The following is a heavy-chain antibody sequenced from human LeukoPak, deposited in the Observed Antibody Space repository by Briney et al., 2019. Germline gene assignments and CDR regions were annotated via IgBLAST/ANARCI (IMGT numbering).Heavy chain of an antibody. CDR3: AGTYYDFWSGYVD. D-gene: IGHD3-3*01. CDR1: GGSISSSSYY. J-gene: IGHJ4*02. V-gene: IGHV4-39*01. CDR2: IYYSGST. Sequence: SQTLSLTCTVSGGSISSSSYYWGWIRQPPGKGLEWIGSIYYSGSTYYNPSLKSRVTISVDTSKNQFSLKLSSVTAADTAVYYCAGTYYDFWSGYVDWGQGTLVTVSS.